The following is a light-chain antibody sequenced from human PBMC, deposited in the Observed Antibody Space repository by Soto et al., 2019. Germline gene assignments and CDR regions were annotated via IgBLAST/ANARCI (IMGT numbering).Light chain of an antibody. J-gene: IGLJ2*01. Sequence: QSALTQPASVSGSPGQSITISCTGSSSDVGGYDYVSWYQQHPGKAPKLLIYEGNKWPSGVSNRFSGSMSGNTASLTISGLQAEDEEDYYCCSHAGSSTVIFGGGTKLTVL. CDR3: CSHAGSSTVI. CDR1: SSDVGGYDY. V-gene: IGLV2-23*01. CDR2: EGN.